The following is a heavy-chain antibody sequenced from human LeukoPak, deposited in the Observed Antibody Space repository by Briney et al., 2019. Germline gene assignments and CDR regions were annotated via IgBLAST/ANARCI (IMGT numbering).Heavy chain of an antibody. CDR1: GGSISSYY. J-gene: IGHJ4*02. V-gene: IGHV4-59*01. D-gene: IGHD6-13*01. CDR3: ARGIAAAGTDFDY. Sequence: SETLSLTCTVSGGSISSYYWSWIRQPPGEGLEWIGYIYYSGSTNYNPSLKSRVTISVDTSKNQFSLKLSSVTAADTAVYYCARGIAAAGTDFDYWGQGTLVTVSS. CDR2: IYYSGST.